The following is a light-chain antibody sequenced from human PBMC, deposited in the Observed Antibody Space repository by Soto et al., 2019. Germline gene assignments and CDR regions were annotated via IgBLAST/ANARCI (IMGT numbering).Light chain of an antibody. J-gene: IGKJ1*01. Sequence: DIQMTQSPSTLSASVGDRVTITCRASQSITDWLAWYKHKPGKAPKFLIYKSSNLEGGGPSRFIGSGSGTEFTLTVSSVQRDDFATYYCQGWDDYSSTFGQGTKVEL. CDR3: QGWDDYSST. CDR1: QSITDW. V-gene: IGKV1-5*03. CDR2: KSS.